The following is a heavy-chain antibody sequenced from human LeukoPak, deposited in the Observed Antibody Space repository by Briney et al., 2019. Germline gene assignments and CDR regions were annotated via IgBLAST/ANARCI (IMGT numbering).Heavy chain of an antibody. J-gene: IGHJ4*02. CDR2: ISWDGGST. CDR1: GFTFDDYA. CDR3: AKDGKLRYFDWLFDY. D-gene: IGHD3-9*01. Sequence: GGSLRLSCAASGFTFDDYAMHWVRQAPGKGLEWVSLISWDGGSTYYADSAKGRFTISRDNSKNSLYLQMNSLRAEDTALYYCAKDGKLRYFDWLFDYWGQGTLVTVSS. V-gene: IGHV3-43D*04.